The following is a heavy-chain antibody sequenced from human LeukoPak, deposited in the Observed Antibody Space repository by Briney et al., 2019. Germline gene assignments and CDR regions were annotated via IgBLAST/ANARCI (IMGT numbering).Heavy chain of an antibody. J-gene: IGHJ5*02. CDR3: ARDREIWLPHNWFDP. V-gene: IGHV3-7*01. CDR1: GFTFSSYW. D-gene: IGHD5-24*01. CDR2: IKQDGSEE. Sequence: GGSLRLSCAASGFTFSSYWMSWVRQAPGKGLEWVANIKQDGSEEYYVDSVKGRFTISRDNAKNSLFLQMNSLRAEDTAVYYCARDREIWLPHNWFDPWGQGTLVTVSS.